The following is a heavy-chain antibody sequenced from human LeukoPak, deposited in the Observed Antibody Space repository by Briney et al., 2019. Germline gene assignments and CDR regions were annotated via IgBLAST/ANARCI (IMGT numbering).Heavy chain of an antibody. D-gene: IGHD6-19*01. V-gene: IGHV3-66*01. CDR1: GFTVRSNY. CDR2: IYSGGST. CDR3: AREYSSGWYGSYFDY. J-gene: IGHJ4*02. Sequence: PGGSLRLSCAASGFTVRSNYMSWVRQAPGKGLEWVSVIYSGGSTYYADSVKGRFTISRDNSKNTLYLQMSSLRAEDTAVYYCAREYSSGWYGSYFDYWGQGTLVTVSS.